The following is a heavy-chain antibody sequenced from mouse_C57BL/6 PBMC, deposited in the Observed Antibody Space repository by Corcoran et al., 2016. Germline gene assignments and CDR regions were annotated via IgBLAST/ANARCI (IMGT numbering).Heavy chain of an antibody. CDR2: IGPGSGST. Sequence: QVQLKQSGAELVKPGASVKISCKASGYTFTDYYINWVKQRPGQGLEWIGKIGPGSGSTYYHEKFKGKATLTADKSTSTAYMQLSSLTSEDSADDFCAREFNYYAMDYWGQGTSVTVSS. CDR1: GYTFTDYY. J-gene: IGHJ4*01. V-gene: IGHV1-77*01. CDR3: AREFNYYAMDY.